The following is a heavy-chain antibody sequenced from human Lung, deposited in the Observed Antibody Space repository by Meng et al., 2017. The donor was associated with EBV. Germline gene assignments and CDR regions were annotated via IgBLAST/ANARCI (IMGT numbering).Heavy chain of an antibody. CDR2: IYHSGST. D-gene: IGHD3-10*01. V-gene: IGHV4-4*02. J-gene: IGHJ4*02. CDR3: ANAGRFGESLGDY. CDR1: GGSISSSNW. Sequence: LEGWGPGRVKPSGTLSLTCAVSGGSISSSNWWSWVRQPPGKGLEWIGEIYHSGSTNYNPSLKSRVTISVDKSKNQFSLKLSSVTAADTAVYYCANAGRFGESLGDYWGQGILVTVSS.